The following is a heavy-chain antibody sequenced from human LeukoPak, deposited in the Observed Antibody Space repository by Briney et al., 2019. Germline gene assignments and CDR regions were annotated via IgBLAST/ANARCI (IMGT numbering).Heavy chain of an antibody. D-gene: IGHD2-15*01. J-gene: IGHJ4*02. CDR1: GDSISSYY. V-gene: IGHV4-59*01. Sequence: SETLSLTCTVSGDSISSYYWSWIRQPPGKGLEWIGYIYYSGSTNHNPSLKSRVTISVDTSKNQFSLKLSSVTAADTAVYYCARVDCSGGSCYYFDYWGQGTLVTVSS. CDR3: ARVDCSGGSCYYFDY. CDR2: IYYSGST.